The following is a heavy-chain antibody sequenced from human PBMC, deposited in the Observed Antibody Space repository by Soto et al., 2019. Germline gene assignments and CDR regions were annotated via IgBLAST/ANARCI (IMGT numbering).Heavy chain of an antibody. CDR3: ARDVATYGMDV. CDR2: IYSSGST. CDR1: TGSISDYY. V-gene: IGHV4-4*07. J-gene: IGHJ6*04. Sequence: QVQLQESGPGLVKPSETLSLTCTVSTGSISDYYWSWIRQPAGKGLEWIGRIYSSGSTRYNSSLQSRVTMSVDTSKNQFSLKLSSVTAADTAVYFCARDVATYGMDVWGNGTTVTVSS.